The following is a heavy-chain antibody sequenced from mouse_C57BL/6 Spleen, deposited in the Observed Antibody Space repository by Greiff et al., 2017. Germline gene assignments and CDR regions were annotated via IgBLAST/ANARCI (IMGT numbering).Heavy chain of an antibody. CDR3: ARRETGTVDY. J-gene: IGHJ2*01. Sequence: QVQLQQSGAELVKPGASVKISCKASGYAFSSSWMNWVKQRPGKGLEWIGQIYPGDGDTNYNGKFKGKATLTADKSSSTAYMQLRSLTSEDSAVYFCARRETGTVDYWGQGTTLTVSS. D-gene: IGHD4-1*01. CDR2: IYPGDGDT. V-gene: IGHV1-80*01. CDR1: GYAFSSSW.